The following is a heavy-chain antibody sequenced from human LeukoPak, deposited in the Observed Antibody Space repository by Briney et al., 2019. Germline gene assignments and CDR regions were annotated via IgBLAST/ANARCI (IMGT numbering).Heavy chain of an antibody. V-gene: IGHV3-30-3*01. CDR3: AKDAGEGTTPVS. J-gene: IGHJ4*02. D-gene: IGHD4-11*01. Sequence: PGGSLRLSCAASGFTFMNYAMHWVRQAPGKGLEWVGIILRDGSTSLYADAVRGRFTISRDNSRNTMYLQMNSLTTDDTAVNYCAKDAGEGTTPVSWGQGTQVTVSS. CDR2: ILRDGSTS. CDR1: GFTFMNYA.